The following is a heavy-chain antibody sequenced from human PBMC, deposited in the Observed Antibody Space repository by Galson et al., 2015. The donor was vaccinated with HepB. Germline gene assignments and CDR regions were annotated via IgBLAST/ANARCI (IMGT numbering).Heavy chain of an antibody. J-gene: IGHJ4*02. CDR1: GFTFSSYG. D-gene: IGHD3-22*01. V-gene: IGHV3-30*18. CDR2: ISYDGSNK. Sequence: SLRLSCAASGFTFSSYGMHWVRQAPGKGLEWVAVISYDGSNKYYADSVKGRFTISRDNSKNTLYLQMNSLRAEDTAVYYCAKDNYAYYDSSGSFDYWGQGTLVTVSS. CDR3: AKDNYAYYDSSGSFDY.